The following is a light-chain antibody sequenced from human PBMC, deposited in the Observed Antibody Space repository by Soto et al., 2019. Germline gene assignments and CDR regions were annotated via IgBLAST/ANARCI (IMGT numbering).Light chain of an antibody. CDR1: QNVGSN. J-gene: IGKJ2*01. V-gene: IGKV3-15*01. CDR2: GTS. Sequence: EIVMTQSPVTLSVSPGERAALSCRASQNVGSNFAWYQQRPGQAPRVLIYGTSTRATGVPARFSGSGSETDFTLTSSRLQSEDFAVYYCQKYNTSPYTFGQGTRLEIK. CDR3: QKYNTSPYT.